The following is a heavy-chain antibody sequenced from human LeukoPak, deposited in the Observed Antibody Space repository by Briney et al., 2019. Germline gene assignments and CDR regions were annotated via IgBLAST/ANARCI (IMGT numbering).Heavy chain of an antibody. CDR1: GFTFTTYA. CDR3: AKASAFYFDTSGYPIPHYYDF. CDR2: ISGTGDTT. Sequence: PGGSLRLSWSASGFTFTTYAMTWVRQPPGKGLEWVSGISGTGDTTSYADSVKGRFTISRDNSKNTLFLQMNSLRAEDTAIYYCAKASAFYFDTSGYPIPHYYDFWGQGTLVTVSA. J-gene: IGHJ4*02. V-gene: IGHV3-23*01. D-gene: IGHD3-22*01.